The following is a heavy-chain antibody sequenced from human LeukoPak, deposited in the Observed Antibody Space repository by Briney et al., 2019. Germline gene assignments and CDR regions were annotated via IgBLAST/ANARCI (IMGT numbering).Heavy chain of an antibody. Sequence: GGSLRLSCAASGFTFSDYYMSWVRQAPGKGLEWVSYIDPSSSITHYADSVKGRFTISRDNAKNSLYLQVNSLRAEDTAVYYCVRSGAAKTFDYWGQGALVTVSS. CDR3: VRSGAAKTFDY. D-gene: IGHD6-25*01. CDR1: GFTFSDYY. V-gene: IGHV3-11*03. J-gene: IGHJ4*02. CDR2: IDPSSSIT.